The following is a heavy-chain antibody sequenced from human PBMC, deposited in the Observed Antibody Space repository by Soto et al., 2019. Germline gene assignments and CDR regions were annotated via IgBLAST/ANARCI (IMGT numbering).Heavy chain of an antibody. CDR1: AFTFSNYG. Sequence: QVQLVESGGGVVQPGRSLRLSCAASAFTFSNYGMHWVRQAPGKGLEWVALIWYDASNKYYADSVKDRFTISRDNSKNTLYLPMNSLRAEDTAVYYCARDWYFDLWGRGTLVTVS. CDR3: ARDWYFDL. J-gene: IGHJ2*01. V-gene: IGHV3-33*01. CDR2: IWYDASNK.